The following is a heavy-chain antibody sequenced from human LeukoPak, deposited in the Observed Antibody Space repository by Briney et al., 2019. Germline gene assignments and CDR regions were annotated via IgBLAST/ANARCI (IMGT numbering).Heavy chain of an antibody. CDR2: IYYSGST. J-gene: IGHJ4*02. D-gene: IGHD2-15*01. CDR3: TSRGAIPRISFADY. V-gene: IGHV4-39*01. Sequence: PSETLSLTCTVSGGSISSSSYYWGWIRQPPGKGLEWIGSIYYSGSTYYNPSLKSRVTISVDTSKNQFSLKLSSVTAADTAVYYCTSRGAIPRISFADYWGQGTLVTVSS. CDR1: GGSISSSSYY.